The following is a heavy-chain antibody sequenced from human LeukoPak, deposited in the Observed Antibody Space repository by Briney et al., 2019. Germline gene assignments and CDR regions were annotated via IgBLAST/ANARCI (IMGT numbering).Heavy chain of an antibody. J-gene: IGHJ4*02. Sequence: GTSLRLSCAASGFTFNSYGMHWVRQAPGKGLEWVAVISYDGSNKDHADSVKGRFTISRDNSKNILYLQMNNLRAEDAALYYCARDRTDQYYDYIWGTSRFSLTLDYWGQGTLVGVSS. CDR3: ARDRTDQYYDYIWGTSRFSLTLDY. D-gene: IGHD3-16*02. CDR2: ISYDGSNK. V-gene: IGHV3-30*03. CDR1: GFTFNSYG.